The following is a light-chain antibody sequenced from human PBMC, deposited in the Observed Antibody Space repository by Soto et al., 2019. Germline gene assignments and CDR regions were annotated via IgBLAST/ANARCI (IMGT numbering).Light chain of an antibody. V-gene: IGKV3-11*01. Sequence: TQSPSSVSASVGDRVTITCRASQGISSWLAWYQQKPGQAPRLLIYDASSRATGIPARFSGSGSGTDFTLTISSLEPEDFAVYYCQQRSNWPPITFGQGTRLEIK. J-gene: IGKJ5*01. CDR2: DAS. CDR1: QGISSW. CDR3: QQRSNWPPIT.